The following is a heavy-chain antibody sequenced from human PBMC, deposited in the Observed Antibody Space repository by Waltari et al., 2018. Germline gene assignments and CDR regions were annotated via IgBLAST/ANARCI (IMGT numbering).Heavy chain of an antibody. J-gene: IGHJ6*04. V-gene: IGHV4-61*01. CDR2: IYSSGST. D-gene: IGHD2-2*01. Sequence: QVQLQESGPGLVKPSEPLSLTCTVPGGSVSSGIYYWTWIRQPPGKGLEGIGYIYSSGSTNYNPSLKSRVTISVDTSKNQFSLKLSSVTAADTAVYYCATGGSSTSCLDVWGKGTTVTVSS. CDR3: ATGGSSTSCLDV. CDR1: GGSVSSGIYY.